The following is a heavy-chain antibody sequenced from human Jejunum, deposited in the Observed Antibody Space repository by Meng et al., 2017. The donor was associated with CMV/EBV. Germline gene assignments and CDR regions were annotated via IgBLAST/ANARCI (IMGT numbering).Heavy chain of an antibody. Sequence: FSSYGMHWIRQTPGKGLEWLTVMWYDGNNTYYADSVKGRFIISRDNSRNTLYLQMNSLTVEDTAVYYCAKDHCGGDCYNSGWFDPWGQGTLVTVSS. CDR2: MWYDGNNT. CDR3: AKDHCGGDCYNSGWFDP. CDR1: FSSYG. J-gene: IGHJ5*02. D-gene: IGHD2-21*02. V-gene: IGHV3-33*06.